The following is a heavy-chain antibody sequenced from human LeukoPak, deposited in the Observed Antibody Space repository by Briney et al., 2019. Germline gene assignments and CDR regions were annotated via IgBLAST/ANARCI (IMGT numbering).Heavy chain of an antibody. CDR2: IIPIFGTA. Sequence: SVKVSCKASGGTFSSYAISWVRQAPGHGLEWTGGIIPIFGTANYAQKFQGRVTITTDESTSTAYMELSSLRSEDTAVYYCERVAVAGPFDYWGQASLVTVSS. CDR1: GGTFSSYA. CDR3: ERVAVAGPFDY. D-gene: IGHD6-19*01. V-gene: IGHV1-69*05. J-gene: IGHJ4*02.